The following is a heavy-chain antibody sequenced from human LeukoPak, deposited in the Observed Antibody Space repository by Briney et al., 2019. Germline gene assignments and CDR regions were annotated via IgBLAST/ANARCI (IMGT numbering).Heavy chain of an antibody. CDR2: INHSGST. V-gene: IGHV4-34*01. CDR3: ARGVGNILTGYSLDY. CDR1: GGSFSGYY. J-gene: IGHJ4*02. D-gene: IGHD3-9*01. Sequence: SETLSLTCAVYGGSFSGYYWSWIRQPPGRGLEWIGEINHSGSTNYNPSLKSRVTISVDTSKNQFSLKLSSVTAADTAVYYCARGVGNILTGYSLDYWGQGTLVTVSS.